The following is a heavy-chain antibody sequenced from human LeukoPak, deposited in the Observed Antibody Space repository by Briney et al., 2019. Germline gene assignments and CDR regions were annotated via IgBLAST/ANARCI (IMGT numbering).Heavy chain of an antibody. V-gene: IGHV1-69*13. CDR1: GGTFSSYA. D-gene: IGHD3-16*01. CDR2: IIPIFGTA. CDR3: ARGRNGMGAAFDI. J-gene: IGHJ3*02. Sequence: GASVKVSCKASGGTFSSYAISWVRQAPGQGLEWMGRIIPIFGTANYAQKFQGRVTITADESTSTAYMELSSLRSEDTAVYYCARGRNGMGAAFDIWGQGTMVTVSS.